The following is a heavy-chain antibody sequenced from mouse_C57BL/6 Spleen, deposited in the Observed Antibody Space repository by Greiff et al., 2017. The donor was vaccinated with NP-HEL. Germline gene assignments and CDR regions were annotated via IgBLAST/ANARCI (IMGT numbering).Heavy chain of an antibody. V-gene: IGHV2-3*01. Sequence: VKLQESGPGLVAPSQSLSITCTVSGFSLTSYGVSWVRQPPGKGLEWLGVIWGDGSTNYHSALISRLSISKDNSKSQVFLKLNSLQTDDTSTYYCDKGGVYGSSRIRYYYAMDDWGQGTSVTVSS. J-gene: IGHJ4*01. CDR3: DKGGVYGSSRIRYYYAMDD. CDR2: IWGDGST. CDR1: GFSLTSYG. D-gene: IGHD1-1*01.